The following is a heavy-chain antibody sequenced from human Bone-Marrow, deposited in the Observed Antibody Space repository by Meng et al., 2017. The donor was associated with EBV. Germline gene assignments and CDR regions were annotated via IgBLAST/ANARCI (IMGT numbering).Heavy chain of an antibody. V-gene: IGHV4-61*01. D-gene: IGHD4-17*01. CDR2: IYYSGST. CDR3: ARSAGYGDSY. J-gene: IGHJ4*02. Sequence: QVQLQESGPGLVKPSXXXXLTCTVSGGSVSSGSYSWSWIRQPPGKGLEWIGYIYYSGSTNYNPSLKSRVTISVDTSKNQFSLKLSSVTAADTAVYYCARSAGYGDSYWGQGTLVTVSS. CDR1: GGSVSSGSYS.